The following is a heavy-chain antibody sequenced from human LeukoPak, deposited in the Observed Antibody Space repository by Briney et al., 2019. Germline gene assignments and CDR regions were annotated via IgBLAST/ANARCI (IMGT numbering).Heavy chain of an antibody. J-gene: IGHJ4*02. CDR3: ARHITYYYDSSGYYVLDY. CDR2: IYHSRST. Sequence: SETLSLTCTVSGYSISSGYYWGWIRQPPGKGLEWIGSIYHSRSTYYNPSLKSRVTISVDTSKNQFSLKLSSVTAADTAVYYCARHITYYYDSSGYYVLDYWGQGILVTVSS. CDR1: GYSISSGYY. V-gene: IGHV4-38-2*02. D-gene: IGHD3-22*01.